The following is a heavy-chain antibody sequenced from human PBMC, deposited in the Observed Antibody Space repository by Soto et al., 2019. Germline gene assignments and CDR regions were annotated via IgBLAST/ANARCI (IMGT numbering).Heavy chain of an antibody. CDR1: GGSVSSGSYY. V-gene: IGHV4-61*01. CDR2: IYYSGST. D-gene: IGHD1-26*01. J-gene: IGHJ6*02. Sequence: QVQLQESGPGLVRPSETLSLTCTVSGGSVSSGSYYWTWIRQPPGKGMEWIGYIYYSGSTKYNPSLRSRVPIXXDXSXXQFPLKLRSVTAADTAVYYCARDRRFDTSGYGMDVWGQGTTVTVS. CDR3: ARDRRFDTSGYGMDV.